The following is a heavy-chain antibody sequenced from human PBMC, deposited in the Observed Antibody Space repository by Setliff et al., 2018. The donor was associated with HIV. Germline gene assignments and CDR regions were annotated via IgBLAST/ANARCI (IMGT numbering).Heavy chain of an antibody. V-gene: IGHV1-69*13. J-gene: IGHJ4*02. CDR1: GGTFSSYA. D-gene: IGHD6-13*01. Sequence: SVKVSCKASGGTFSSYAISWVRQAPGQGLEWMVGIIPIFGTANYAQKFQGRVTITADESTSTAYMELSSLRSEDTAVYYCARDQSAAAGTEYWGQGTLVTVSS. CDR2: IIPIFGTA. CDR3: ARDQSAAAGTEY.